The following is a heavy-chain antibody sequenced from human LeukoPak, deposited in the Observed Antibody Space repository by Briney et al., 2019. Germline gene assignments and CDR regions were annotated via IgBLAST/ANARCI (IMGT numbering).Heavy chain of an antibody. CDR1: GFTFSTFA. CDR3: AKDLRTDGRYEFDH. CDR2: ITGSGSI. D-gene: IGHD5-12*01. Sequence: PGGSLRLSCAASGFTFSTFAMNWVRQAPGNGLDWVSVITGSGSISYADSVKGRFTISRDNSKNTVYLQMNSLRAEDTAVYYWAKDLRTDGRYEFDHWGQGTLVTVS. V-gene: IGHV3-23*01. J-gene: IGHJ4*02.